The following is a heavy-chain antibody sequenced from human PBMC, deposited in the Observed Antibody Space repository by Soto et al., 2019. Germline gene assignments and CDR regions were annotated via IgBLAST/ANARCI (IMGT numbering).Heavy chain of an antibody. CDR2: ISSSSSTI. V-gene: IGHV3-48*01. D-gene: IGHD1-20*01. CDR1: GFTFSSYS. J-gene: IGHJ6*03. Sequence: EVQLVESGGGLVQPGGSLRLSCAASGFTFSSYSMNWVRQAPGKGLEWVSYISSSSSTIYYADSVKGRFTISRDNAKKSLYLQMKSLRAEDTAVYYCARAIRGFTLSNYYYYMDVWGKGTTVTVSS. CDR3: ARAIRGFTLSNYYYYMDV.